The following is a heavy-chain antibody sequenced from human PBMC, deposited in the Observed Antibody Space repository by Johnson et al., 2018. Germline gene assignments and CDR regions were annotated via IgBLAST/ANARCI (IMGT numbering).Heavy chain of an antibody. J-gene: IGHJ6*02. CDR3: ARDGKPGAGTGGDYYYYGMDV. CDR1: GGSFSGYY. V-gene: IGHV4-34*01. D-gene: IGHD6-19*01. CDR2: INHSGST. Sequence: QVQLQQWGAGLLKPSETLSLTCAVYGGSFSGYYWSWIRQPPGKGLEWIGEINHSGSTNYNPSLKSRVTISVDTSKNQFSLKLSSVTAADTAVYYCARDGKPGAGTGGDYYYYGMDVWGQGTTVTVSS.